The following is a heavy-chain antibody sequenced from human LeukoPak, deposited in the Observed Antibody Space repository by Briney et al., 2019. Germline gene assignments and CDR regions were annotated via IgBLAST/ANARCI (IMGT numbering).Heavy chain of an antibody. Sequence: PGGSLRLSCAASGFPFALFWMTWVRQAPGKGPEFVATMNRDGSEVAYGDSVRDRFTISRDNAKNSLYLQMYSLRAEDTAVYYCARGIDEWLYLYYWGQGALVTVSS. V-gene: IGHV3-7*04. CDR2: MNRDGSEV. D-gene: IGHD3-22*01. CDR3: ARGIDEWLYLYY. J-gene: IGHJ4*02. CDR1: GFPFALFW.